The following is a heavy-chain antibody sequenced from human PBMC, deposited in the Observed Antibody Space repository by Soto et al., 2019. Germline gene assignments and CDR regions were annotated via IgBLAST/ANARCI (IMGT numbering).Heavy chain of an antibody. CDR1: GYTFTSYG. CDR3: ARAGTTPDYYYPMDV. V-gene: IGHV1-18*01. Sequence: QIHLVQSGPEVKKPGASVKVSCKASGYTFTSYGISWVRQAPGQGLEWMGWISSYNANTNYAQKLQGRVTMTTDTSTITVYMELRSQRSDDTARYSYARAGTTPDYYYPMDVWGQGTTVTVSS. D-gene: IGHD1-1*01. CDR2: ISSYNANT. J-gene: IGHJ6*02.